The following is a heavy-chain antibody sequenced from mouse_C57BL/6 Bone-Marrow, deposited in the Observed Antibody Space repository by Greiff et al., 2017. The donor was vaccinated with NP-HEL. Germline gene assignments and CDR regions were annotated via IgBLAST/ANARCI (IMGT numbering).Heavy chain of an antibody. CDR2: IDPETGGT. V-gene: IGHV1-15*01. CDR1: GYTFTDYE. CDR3: TEGDY. Sequence: VQLKQSGAELVRPGASVTLSCKASGYTFTDYEMHWVKQTPVRGLEWIGAIDPETGGTAYNQKFKGKAILTADKSSSTAYMELRSLTSEDSAFYYCTEGDYWGQGTSVTVSS. J-gene: IGHJ4*01.